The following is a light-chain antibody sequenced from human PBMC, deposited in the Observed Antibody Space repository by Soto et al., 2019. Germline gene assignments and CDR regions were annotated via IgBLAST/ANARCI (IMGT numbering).Light chain of an antibody. CDR1: SSDVGGYNY. J-gene: IGLJ1*01. CDR3: SSYTSSSIDYV. V-gene: IGLV2-14*01. Sequence: QSVLTQAASVSGSPGQSITISCTGTSSDVGGYNYVSWYQQHPGKAPKLMIYEVSNRPSGVSNRFSGSKSGNTASLTISGLQAEDGADYYCSSYTSSSIDYVFGTGTKVTVL. CDR2: EVS.